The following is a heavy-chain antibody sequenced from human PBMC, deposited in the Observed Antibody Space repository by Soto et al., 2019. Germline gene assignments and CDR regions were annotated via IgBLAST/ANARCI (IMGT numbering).Heavy chain of an antibody. CDR2: TKRDASET. J-gene: IGHJ6*02. D-gene: IGHD4-17*01. CDR1: GFTFSHYG. CDR3: ARPPVKGIHV. V-gene: IGHV3-7*01. Sequence: GGSLRLSCAASGFTFSHYGIHWVRQAPGKGLEWVANTKRDASETYYADSVKGRFTISRDNTKNSLYLQMNSLRVEDTAVYYCARPPVKGIHVWGQGTTVTVSS.